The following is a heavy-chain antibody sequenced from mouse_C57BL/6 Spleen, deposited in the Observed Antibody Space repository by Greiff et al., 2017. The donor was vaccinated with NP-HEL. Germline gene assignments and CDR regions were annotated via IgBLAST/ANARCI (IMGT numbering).Heavy chain of an antibody. D-gene: IGHD3-1*01. V-gene: IGHV1-80*01. J-gene: IGHJ3*01. CDR2: IYPGDGDT. Sequence: VKLMESGAELVKPGASVKISCKASGYAFSSYWMNWVKQRPGKGLEWIGQIYPGDGDTNYNGKFKGKATLTADKSSSTAYMQLSSLTSEDSAVYFCAREGLRTPGAYWGQGTLVTVSA. CDR1: GYAFSSYW. CDR3: AREGLRTPGAY.